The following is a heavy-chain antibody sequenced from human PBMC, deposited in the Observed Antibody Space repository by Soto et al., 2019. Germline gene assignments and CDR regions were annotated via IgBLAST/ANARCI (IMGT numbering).Heavy chain of an antibody. CDR1: GFTFSSYW. J-gene: IGHJ6*03. Sequence: GGSLRLSCEASGFTFSSYWMAWVRQAPGKGQEWVANTKGDGSEKNYVGSVKGRFTISRDNVENSLYLQMNSLRAEDTAVYYCAKGPAMVTPVYYYYYMDVWGKGTTVTVSS. CDR2: TKGDGSEK. CDR3: AKGPAMVTPVYYYYYMDV. D-gene: IGHD4-17*01. V-gene: IGHV3-7*01.